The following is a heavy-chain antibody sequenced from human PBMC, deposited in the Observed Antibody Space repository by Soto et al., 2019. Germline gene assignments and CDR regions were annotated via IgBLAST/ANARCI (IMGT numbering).Heavy chain of an antibody. V-gene: IGHV3-7*05. CDR2: IKQDGSEK. CDR3: AREKLTYYYDSSGYSPWFDP. CDR1: GFTFSSYW. Sequence: PGGSLRLSCAASGFTFSSYWMSWVRQAPGKGLEWVANIKQDGSEKYYVDSVKGRFTISRDNAKNSLYLQMNSLRAEDTAVYYCAREKLTYYYDSSGYSPWFDPWGQGTLVTVSS. D-gene: IGHD3-22*01. J-gene: IGHJ5*02.